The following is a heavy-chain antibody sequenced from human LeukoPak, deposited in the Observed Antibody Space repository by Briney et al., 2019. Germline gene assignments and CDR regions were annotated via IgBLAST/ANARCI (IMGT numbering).Heavy chain of an antibody. CDR3: ARMAMDPAMVTNFFDL. V-gene: IGHV1-46*01. J-gene: IGHJ4*02. D-gene: IGHD5-18*01. CDR2: IHPSGGGT. CDR1: GYTFTDYY. Sequence: GASVKVSCKASGYTFTDYYMYWVRQAPGQGPECMGVIHPSGGGTTYAQKFQGRVTLTKDTATSTVYIEPSSLRSDDTAVYYCARMAMDPAMVTNFFDLWGQGTLLIVS.